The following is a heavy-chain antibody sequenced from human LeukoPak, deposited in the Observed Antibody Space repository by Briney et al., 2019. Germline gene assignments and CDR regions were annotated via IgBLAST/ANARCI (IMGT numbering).Heavy chain of an antibody. Sequence: PGGSLRLSCAASGFTFSNYWVHWVRHAPGKGLVWVSRTNGSTTKYADSVKGRFTVSRDNAKNTLNLQMNSLRAEDTAVYYCARDKKSGESSEIDYWGQGTLVTVSS. D-gene: IGHD3-10*01. J-gene: IGHJ4*02. CDR1: GFTFSNYW. V-gene: IGHV3-74*03. CDR3: ARDKKSGESSEIDY. CDR2: TNGSTT.